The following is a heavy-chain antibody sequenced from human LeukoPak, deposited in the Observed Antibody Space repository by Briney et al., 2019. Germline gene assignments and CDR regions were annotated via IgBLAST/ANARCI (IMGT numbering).Heavy chain of an antibody. CDR2: INPSGGST. V-gene: IGHV1-46*01. CDR1: GYTFTSYY. J-gene: IGHJ4*02. Sequence: ASVKVSCKASGYTFTSYYMHWVRQAPGQGLEWMGIINPSGGSTSYAQKFQGRVTMTRDTSTSAVYMELSSLRSEDTAVYYCARADQPIVVVPAAPTAYWGQGTLVTVSS. D-gene: IGHD2-2*01. CDR3: ARADQPIVVVPAAPTAY.